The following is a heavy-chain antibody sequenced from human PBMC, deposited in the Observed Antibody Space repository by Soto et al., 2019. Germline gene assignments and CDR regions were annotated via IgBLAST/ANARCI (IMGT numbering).Heavy chain of an antibody. Sequence: LSLTCTVSGGPISSYYWSWIRQPAGKGLEWIGRIYTTGSTNYNPSLKSRVTMSVDTSKNHFSLKLRSVTAADTAVYYCARVGMVGTVLGSWFDPWGQGALVTVSS. CDR2: IYTTGST. CDR1: GGPISSYY. V-gene: IGHV4-4*07. CDR3: ARVGMVGTVLGSWFDP. J-gene: IGHJ5*02. D-gene: IGHD6-19*01.